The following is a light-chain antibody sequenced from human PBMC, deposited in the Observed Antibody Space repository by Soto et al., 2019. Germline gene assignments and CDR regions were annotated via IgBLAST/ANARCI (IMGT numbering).Light chain of an antibody. CDR2: GAS. CDR1: QSVTSDY. Sequence: EIVLTQSPATLSLSPGERATLSCRASQSVTSDYLAWYQQKPGQSPRLLIYGASNRATGIPDRFSGSGSRTDFTLTISRLEPEDFAVYYCQQYGSSGTFGQGTKVDIK. J-gene: IGKJ1*01. CDR3: QQYGSSGT. V-gene: IGKV3-20*01.